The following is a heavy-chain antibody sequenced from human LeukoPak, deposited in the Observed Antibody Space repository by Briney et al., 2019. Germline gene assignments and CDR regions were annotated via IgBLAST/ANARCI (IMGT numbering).Heavy chain of an antibody. J-gene: IGHJ4*02. CDR1: GFTFRSYW. CDR3: VRRNLFDY. Sequence: GGSLRLSCAVSGFTFRSYWMSWLRRAPGKGLECVASISQDGTKQCYVDSVRGRFTISRDDAKNSVYLQMNNLGVQDTAVYYCVRRNLFDYWGQGTLVTVSS. CDR2: ISQDGTKQ. V-gene: IGHV3-7*03.